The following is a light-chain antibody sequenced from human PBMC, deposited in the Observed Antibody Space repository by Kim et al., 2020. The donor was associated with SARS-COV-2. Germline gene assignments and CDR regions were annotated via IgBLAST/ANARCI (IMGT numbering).Light chain of an antibody. J-gene: IGKJ5*01. V-gene: IGKV1-17*01. CDR2: GAS. CDR1: QDIRND. CDR3: LQHSTYPFT. Sequence: AAVGDRDTITCRASQDIRNDLGWYQQNPGRATKRLIYGASSLQSGVPSRFSGSGSGTEFTHTISSVQPEDFATYFCLQHSTYPFTFGQGTRLEIK.